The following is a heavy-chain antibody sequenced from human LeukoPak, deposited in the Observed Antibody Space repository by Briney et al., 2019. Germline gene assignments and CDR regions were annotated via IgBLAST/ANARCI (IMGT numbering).Heavy chain of an antibody. CDR1: GFTFSSYS. CDR3: ARDHGAGELDY. CDR2: ISSSSSYI. V-gene: IGHV3-21*01. Sequence: GESLRLSCAASGFTFSSYSMNWVRQAPGKGLEWVSSISSSSSYIYYADSVKGRFTISRDNAKNSLYLQMNSLRAEDTAVYYCARDHGAGELDYWGQGTLVTVSS. J-gene: IGHJ4*02. D-gene: IGHD7-27*01.